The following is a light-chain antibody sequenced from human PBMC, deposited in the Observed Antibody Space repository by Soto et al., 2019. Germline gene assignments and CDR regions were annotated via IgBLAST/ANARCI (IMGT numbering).Light chain of an antibody. CDR1: QSVSSY. CDR3: QQRSNWPPWT. CDR2: DAS. Sequence: EIVLTQSPATLSLSPGERVTLSCRASQSVSSYLAWYHQKPGQAPRLLIYDASNTATGIPARFSGSGSATDFTLTISSLEPEDFAVYYCQQRSNWPPWTFGQGTKVEIK. J-gene: IGKJ1*01. V-gene: IGKV3-11*01.